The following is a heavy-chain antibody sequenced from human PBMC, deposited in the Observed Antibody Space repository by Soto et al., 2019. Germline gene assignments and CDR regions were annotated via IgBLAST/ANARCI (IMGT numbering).Heavy chain of an antibody. CDR3: ARLQSPTGYYTRGFDY. V-gene: IGHV5-10-1*01. D-gene: IGHD3-3*01. J-gene: IGHJ4*02. CDR1: GYSFRSYW. CDR2: IDPSDSYT. Sequence: LKISCKTSGYSFRSYWITWVRQMPGKGLEWMGRIDPSDSYTNYSPSFQGHVTMSVDKSISTAYLQWSSLKASDTAIYYCARLQSPTGYYTRGFDYWGQGALVTVSS.